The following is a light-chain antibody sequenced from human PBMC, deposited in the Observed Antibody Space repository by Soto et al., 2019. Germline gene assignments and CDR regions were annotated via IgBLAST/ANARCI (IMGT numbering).Light chain of an antibody. J-gene: IGKJ1*01. CDR2: GAS. CDR1: QSVSTN. CDR3: QQYNDWPKT. V-gene: IGKV3-15*01. Sequence: EIVMTQSPGTLSLSPGERATLSCRASQSVSTNLAWYQQIPGQAPRLLIYGASTRATGIPARFSGSGSGTEFTLAISSLQSEDFAVYYCQQYNDWPKTFGLEPKVDIK.